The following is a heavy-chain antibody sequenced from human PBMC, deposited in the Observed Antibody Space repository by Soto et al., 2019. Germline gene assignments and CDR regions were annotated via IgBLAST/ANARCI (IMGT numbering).Heavy chain of an antibody. D-gene: IGHD6-13*01. CDR2: IYYSGST. CDR3: ARRYSSAFDI. J-gene: IGHJ3*02. Sequence: PATLSLSFTVSGGSISSYSWSWIRQPPGKGLEWIGYIYYSGSTNYNPSLKSRVTISVDTSKNQFSLKLSSVTAADTAVYYCARRYSSAFDIWGQGTMVT. V-gene: IGHV4-59*08. CDR1: GGSISSYS.